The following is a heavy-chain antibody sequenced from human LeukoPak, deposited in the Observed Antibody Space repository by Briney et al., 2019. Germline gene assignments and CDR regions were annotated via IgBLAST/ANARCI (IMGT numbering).Heavy chain of an antibody. J-gene: IGHJ4*02. CDR1: GFTFSTYS. D-gene: IGHD3-22*01. Sequence: GGSLRLSCAASGFTFSTYSMNWVRQTPGKGLEWVSYISSSSSTIYYADSVKGRFTISRDNAKNSLYLQMNSLRAEDTAVYYCARGMYYDSSGATDYWGQGTLVTVSS. CDR3: ARGMYYDSSGATDY. V-gene: IGHV3-48*01. CDR2: ISSSSSTI.